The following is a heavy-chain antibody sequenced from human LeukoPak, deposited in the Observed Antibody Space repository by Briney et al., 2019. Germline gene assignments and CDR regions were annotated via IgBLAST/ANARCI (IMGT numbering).Heavy chain of an antibody. D-gene: IGHD6-19*01. J-gene: IGHJ4*02. CDR3: ARGAAQWLVLFDY. CDR2: IHSDGSRT. Sequence: PGGSLRLSCAASGFAFSSYWMHWVRQAPGKGLVWVSRIHSDGSRTNYADSVKGRFTISRDNAKNTLYLQMNSPRAEDTAVYYCARGAAQWLVLFDYWGQGTLVTVSS. CDR1: GFAFSSYW. V-gene: IGHV3-74*01.